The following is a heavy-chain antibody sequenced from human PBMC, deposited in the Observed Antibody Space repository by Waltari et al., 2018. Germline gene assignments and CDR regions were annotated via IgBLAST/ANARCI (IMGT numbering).Heavy chain of an antibody. J-gene: IGHJ4*02. V-gene: IGHV3-43*01. CDR1: GFTFDDYT. CDR3: AKDGGYCSGGSCYGYYFDY. Sequence: EVQLVESGGVVVQPGGSLRLSCAASGFTFDDYTMHWVRQAPGKGLEWVSLISWDGGSTSYADSVKVQFTISRDNSKNSLYLQMNSLRTEDTALYYCAKDGGYCSGGSCYGYYFDYWGQGTLVTVSS. CDR2: ISWDGGST. D-gene: IGHD2-15*01.